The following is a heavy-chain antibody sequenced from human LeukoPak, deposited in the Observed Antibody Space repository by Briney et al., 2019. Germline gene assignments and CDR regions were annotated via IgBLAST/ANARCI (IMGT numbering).Heavy chain of an antibody. V-gene: IGHV3-21*01. J-gene: IGHJ6*02. CDR3: ARRHDFYYYYGMDV. D-gene: IGHD2-21*02. Sequence: GGSLRLSCAASGFTFRSNWMHWVRQAPGKGLEWVSSISSSSSYIYYADSVKGRFTISRDNAKNSLYLQMNSLRAEDTAVYYCARRHDFYYYYGMDVWGQGTTVTVSS. CDR1: GFTFRSNW. CDR2: ISSSSSYI.